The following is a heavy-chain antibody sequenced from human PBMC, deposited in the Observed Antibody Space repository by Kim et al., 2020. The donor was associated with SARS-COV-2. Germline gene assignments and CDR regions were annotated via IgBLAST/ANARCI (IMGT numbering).Heavy chain of an antibody. Sequence: GGSLRLSCAASGFTFSSYSMNWVRQAPGKGLEWVSSISSSSSYIYYADSVKGRFTISRDNAKNSLYLQMNSLRAEDTAVYYCARDRKAYDILTGYYNTQGAFDIWGQGTMGTLSS. CDR3: ARDRKAYDILTGYYNTQGAFDI. J-gene: IGHJ3*02. V-gene: IGHV3-21*01. D-gene: IGHD3-9*01. CDR1: GFTFSSYS. CDR2: ISSSSSYI.